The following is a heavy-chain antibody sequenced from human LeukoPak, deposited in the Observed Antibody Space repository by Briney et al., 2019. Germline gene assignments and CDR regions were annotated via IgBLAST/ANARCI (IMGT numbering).Heavy chain of an antibody. Sequence: GGSLRLSCAASGFTFSSYAMSWVRQAPGKGLEWVSTISSGDGSTYYADSVKGRFTISRDNSKNTLYLQMNSLRAEDTAVYYCAKNKGYSYGFELDYWGQGTLVTVSS. D-gene: IGHD5-18*01. J-gene: IGHJ4*02. CDR3: AKNKGYSYGFELDY. CDR2: ISSGDGST. V-gene: IGHV3-23*01. CDR1: GFTFSSYA.